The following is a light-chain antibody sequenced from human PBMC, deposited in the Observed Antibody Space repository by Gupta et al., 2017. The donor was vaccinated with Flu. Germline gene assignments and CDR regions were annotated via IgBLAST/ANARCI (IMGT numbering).Light chain of an antibody. CDR3: GTWDNSMSAWV. V-gene: IGLV1-51*02. Sequence: KVTISCSGKSSNIGNNDVAWYQQLPGTAPKLIIYETDKQPSGIPDRFSGSKSGTSATLGITGVQTGDEADYYCGTWDNSMSAWVFGGGTKLTVL. CDR1: SSNIGNND. CDR2: ETD. J-gene: IGLJ3*02.